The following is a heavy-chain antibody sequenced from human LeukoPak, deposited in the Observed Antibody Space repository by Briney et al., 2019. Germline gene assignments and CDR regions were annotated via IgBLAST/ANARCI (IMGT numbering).Heavy chain of an antibody. D-gene: IGHD6-13*01. CDR2: ISAYNGNT. Sequence: ASVKVSCKASGYTFTSCGISWVRQAPGQGLEWMGWISAYNGNTNYAQKLQGRVTMTTDTSTSTAYMELRSLRSDDTAVYYCARHSGSSSWYEYYYYYYMDVWGKGTTVTISS. V-gene: IGHV1-18*01. CDR1: GYTFTSCG. J-gene: IGHJ6*03. CDR3: ARHSGSSSWYEYYYYYYMDV.